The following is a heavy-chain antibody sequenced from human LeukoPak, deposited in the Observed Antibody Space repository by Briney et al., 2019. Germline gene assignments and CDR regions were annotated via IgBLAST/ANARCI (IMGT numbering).Heavy chain of an antibody. CDR3: AREAEWELLNPFDY. V-gene: IGHV3-7*01. J-gene: IGHJ4*02. Sequence: GGSLRLSCAASGFTFSNYWMSWVRQAPGKGLEWVANIKQDGSEKYYVDSVKGRFTISRDNAKNSLYLQMNSLRAEDTAVYYCAREAEWELLNPFDYWGQGTLVTVSS. CDR2: IKQDGSEK. CDR1: GFTFSNYW. D-gene: IGHD1-26*01.